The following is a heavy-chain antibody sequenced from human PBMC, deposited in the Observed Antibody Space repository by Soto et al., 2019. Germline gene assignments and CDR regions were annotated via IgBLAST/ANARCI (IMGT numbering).Heavy chain of an antibody. CDR1: GDSISDTIYY. V-gene: IGHV4-39*01. J-gene: IGHJ5*02. Sequence: SETLSLTCRVSGDSISDTIYYWGWIRQPPGMGLEWIGRIHYSGSTQFHPSFKSRVTISVDTSKNEFSLRLRSVTASDTSVYYCARHEGSMGSAYYYDSSGYSNWFDPWGQGTLVTVSS. CDR2: IHYSGST. CDR3: ARHEGSMGSAYYYDSSGYSNWFDP. D-gene: IGHD3-22*01.